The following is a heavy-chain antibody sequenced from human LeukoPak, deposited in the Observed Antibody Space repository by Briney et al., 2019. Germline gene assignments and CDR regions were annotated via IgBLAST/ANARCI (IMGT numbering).Heavy chain of an antibody. Sequence: PGGSLRLSCAASGFTFSSYSMNWVRQAPGKGLEWVSSTSSSSSYIYYADSVKGRFTISRDNAKNSLYLQMNSLRAEDTAVYYCARDRLAAAGTQGWFDPWGQGTLVTVSS. CDR2: TSSSSSYI. J-gene: IGHJ5*02. V-gene: IGHV3-21*01. CDR1: GFTFSSYS. D-gene: IGHD6-13*01. CDR3: ARDRLAAAGTQGWFDP.